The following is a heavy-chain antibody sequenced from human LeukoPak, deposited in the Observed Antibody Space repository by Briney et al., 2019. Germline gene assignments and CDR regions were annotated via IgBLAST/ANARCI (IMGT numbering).Heavy chain of an antibody. CDR2: INSDGSST. CDR3: ARGVYSSSFPDYYYMDV. J-gene: IGHJ6*03. Sequence: GGSLRLSCAASGFTFSSYWMHWVRQAPGKGLVWVSRINSDGSSTSYADSVKGRFTISRDNAKNTLYLQMNSLRAADTAVYYCARGVYSSSFPDYYYMDVWGKGTTVTVSS. D-gene: IGHD6-6*01. V-gene: IGHV3-74*01. CDR1: GFTFSSYW.